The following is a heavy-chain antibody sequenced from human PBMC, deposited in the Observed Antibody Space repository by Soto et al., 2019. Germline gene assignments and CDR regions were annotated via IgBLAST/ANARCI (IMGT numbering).Heavy chain of an antibody. D-gene: IGHD3-10*01. CDR1: GFTFSSYA. V-gene: IGHV3-23*01. CDR3: AKSPPYYYGSGSYYSWFDP. J-gene: IGHJ5*02. Sequence: LRLSCAASGFTFSSYAMSWVRQAPGKGLEWVSAISGSGGSTYYADSVKGRFTISRDNSKNTLYLQMNSLRAEDTAVYYCAKSPPYYYGSGSYYSWFDPWGQGTLVTVSS. CDR2: ISGSGGST.